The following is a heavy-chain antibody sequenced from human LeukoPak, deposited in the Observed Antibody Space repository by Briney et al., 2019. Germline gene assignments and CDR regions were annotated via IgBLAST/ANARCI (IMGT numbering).Heavy chain of an antibody. CDR1: GFTFSSYW. Sequence: GGSLRLSCAASGFTFSSYWMSWVRQAPGKGLEWVANIKQDGSEKCYVDSVKGRFTISGDNAKNSLYLQMNSLRAEDTAVYYCARVLWFGESNFDYWGQGTLVTVSS. CDR2: IKQDGSEK. D-gene: IGHD3-10*01. J-gene: IGHJ4*02. V-gene: IGHV3-7*01. CDR3: ARVLWFGESNFDY.